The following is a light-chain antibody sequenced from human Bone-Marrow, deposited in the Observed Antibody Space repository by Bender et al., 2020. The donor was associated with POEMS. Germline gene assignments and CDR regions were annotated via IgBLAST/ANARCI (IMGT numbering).Light chain of an antibody. J-gene: IGLJ3*02. Sequence: QSALTQPPSASGSPGQSVTISCTGTSSDVGLYDYVSWYQQHPGKAPKLMIYNVIKRPSGVPDRFSGSKSGNTASLTVSGLQAEDEGDYYCSSFAGTNKPGVFGGGTKLTVL. CDR2: NVI. CDR1: SSDVGLYDY. V-gene: IGLV2-8*01. CDR3: SSFAGTNKPGV.